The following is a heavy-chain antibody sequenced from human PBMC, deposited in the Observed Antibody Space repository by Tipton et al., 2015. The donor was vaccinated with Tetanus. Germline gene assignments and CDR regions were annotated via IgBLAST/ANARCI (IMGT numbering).Heavy chain of an antibody. Sequence: TLSLTCTVSGGSISSSSYYWGWIRQPPGKGLEWIGSIYYSGSTYYNPSLKSRVTISVDTSKNQFSLKLSSVTAADTAVYYCARVDDSSGYYPSNWYFDLWGRGTLVTVSS. D-gene: IGHD3-22*01. CDR2: IYYSGST. J-gene: IGHJ2*01. CDR1: GGSISSSSYY. V-gene: IGHV4-39*01. CDR3: ARVDDSSGYYPSNWYFDL.